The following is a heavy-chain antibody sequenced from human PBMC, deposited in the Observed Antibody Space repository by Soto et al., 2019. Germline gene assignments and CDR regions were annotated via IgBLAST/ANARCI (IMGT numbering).Heavy chain of an antibody. Sequence: GGSLRLSCAASGLTFRSYWMHWVRQAPGKGLEWVSAISGSGGSTYYADSVKGRFTISRDNSKNTLYLQMNSLRAEDTAVYYCAKVQSHYYDSRGLYYLDAWGQGT. CDR3: AKVQSHYYDSRGLYYLDA. CDR1: GLTFRSYW. V-gene: IGHV3-23*01. J-gene: IGHJ4*02. D-gene: IGHD3-22*01. CDR2: ISGSGGST.